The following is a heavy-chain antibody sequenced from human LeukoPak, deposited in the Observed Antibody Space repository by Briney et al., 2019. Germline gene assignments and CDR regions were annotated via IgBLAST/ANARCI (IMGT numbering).Heavy chain of an antibody. CDR3: ARSRYCSGSSCYSLDY. D-gene: IGHD2-15*01. CDR1: GYTFTGYY. J-gene: IGHJ4*02. V-gene: IGHV1-2*02. Sequence: ASVKVSCKASGYTFTGYYMHWVRQAPGQGLEWMGWINPNSGGTNYAQKFQGRVTMTRGTSINTAYMELSSLRSDDTAVYYCARSRYCSGSSCYSLDYWGQGTLVTVSS. CDR2: INPNSGGT.